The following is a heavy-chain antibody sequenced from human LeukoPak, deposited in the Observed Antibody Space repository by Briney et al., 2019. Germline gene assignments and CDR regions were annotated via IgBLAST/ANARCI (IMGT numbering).Heavy chain of an antibody. D-gene: IGHD3-22*01. J-gene: IGHJ3*02. Sequence: GGSLRLSCAASGFTFSSYWMSWVRQAPGKGLEWVANIKQDGSEKYYVDSVKGRFTISRDNAKNSLYLQMNSLRAEDTAVYYCARDRGYDSSGYHDAFDIWGQGTMVTVSS. CDR2: IKQDGSEK. V-gene: IGHV3-7*01. CDR1: GFTFSSYW. CDR3: ARDRGYDSSGYHDAFDI.